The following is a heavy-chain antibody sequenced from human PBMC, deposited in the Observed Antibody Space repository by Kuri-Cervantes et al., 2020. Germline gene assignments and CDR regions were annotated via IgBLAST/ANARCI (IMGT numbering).Heavy chain of an antibody. CDR1: GFTFSSYS. Sequence: GGSLRLSCAASGFTFSSYSMSWVRQAPGKGLEWVSSISSSSSYIYYADSVKGRFAISRDNAKNSLYLQMNSLRAEDTAVYYCARDVSGWNGQGYWGQGTLVTVSS. V-gene: IGHV3-21*01. CDR2: ISSSSSYI. CDR3: ARDVSGWNGQGY. J-gene: IGHJ4*02. D-gene: IGHD1-1*01.